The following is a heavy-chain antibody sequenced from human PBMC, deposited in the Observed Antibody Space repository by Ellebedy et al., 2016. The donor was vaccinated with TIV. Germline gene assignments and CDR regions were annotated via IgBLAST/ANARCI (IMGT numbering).Heavy chain of an antibody. CDR2: FYYSGNP. CDR3: ARRALSNWFFDY. V-gene: IGHV4-39*01. Sequence: MPSETLSLTCTVSGGSISTGSYYWGWIRQPPGKGLEWIGSFYYSGNPYYNPSLKSRVTMSVDTSKNQFSLKLTSVTAADTATYLCARRALSNWFFDYWGQGTLVTVSS. CDR1: GGSISTGSYY. D-gene: IGHD1-20*01. J-gene: IGHJ4*02.